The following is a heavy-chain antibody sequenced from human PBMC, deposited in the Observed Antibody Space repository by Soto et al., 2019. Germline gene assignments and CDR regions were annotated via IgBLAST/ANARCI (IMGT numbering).Heavy chain of an antibody. J-gene: IGHJ2*01. CDR1: GGSISSDY. V-gene: IGHV4-59*01. Sequence: QVQLQESGPGLVKPSETVSLTCTVSGGSISSDYWSWIRQPPGKGLEWIGYIYYSGSTNYNPSLKSRVTISVDTSKNQFSLKLSSVTAADTAVYYCARGDYGDGIDFDLWGRGTLVTVSS. D-gene: IGHD4-17*01. CDR3: ARGDYGDGIDFDL. CDR2: IYYSGST.